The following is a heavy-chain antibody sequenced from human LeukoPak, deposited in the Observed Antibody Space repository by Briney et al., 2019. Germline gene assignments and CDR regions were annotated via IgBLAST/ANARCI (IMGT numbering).Heavy chain of an antibody. CDR2: IIPILGIA. V-gene: IGHV1-69*04. D-gene: IGHD2-2*01. CDR1: GGTFSSYA. J-gene: IGHJ4*02. CDR3: ARDGVVVVPAAPFDY. Sequence: ASVKVSCKASGGTFSSYAISWVRQAPGQGLEWMGRIIPILGIANYAQKLQGRVTMTTDTSTSTAYMELRSLRSDDTAVYYCARDGVVVVPAAPFDYWGQGTLVTVSS.